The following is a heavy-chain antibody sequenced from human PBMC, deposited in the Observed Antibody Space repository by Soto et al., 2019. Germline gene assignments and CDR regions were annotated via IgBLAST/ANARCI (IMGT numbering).Heavy chain of an antibody. CDR2: IWYDGSNK. CDR1: GFVFSTYG. CDR3: ARAVGPFDY. V-gene: IGHV3-33*01. J-gene: IGHJ4*02. Sequence: QVQLVESGGGVVQPGRSLRLSCAASGFVFSTYGMHWVRQAPGKGLAWVAVIWYDGSNKYYADAVRGRFTISRDNSKNTLFLQLNSLRAEDTAVYYCARAVGPFDYWGQGTLVTVSS. D-gene: IGHD1-26*01.